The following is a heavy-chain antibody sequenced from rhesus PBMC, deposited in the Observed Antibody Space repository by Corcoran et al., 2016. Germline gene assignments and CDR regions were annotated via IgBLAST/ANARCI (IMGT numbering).Heavy chain of an antibody. J-gene: IGHJ2*01. CDR2: INPYSGNT. CDR1: GYTFTDYY. Sequence: QVQLVQSGAEVKKPGSSVKVSCKASGYTFTDYYIHWVRQAPRQGLEWMGWINPYSGNTKYAQNVQGRVTVTSNPSTSTAYMELSSLRSEDTAVYYCTRSAGRDWYFDLWGPGTPITISS. D-gene: IGHD1-44*01. CDR3: TRSAGRDWYFDL. V-gene: IGHV1S2*01.